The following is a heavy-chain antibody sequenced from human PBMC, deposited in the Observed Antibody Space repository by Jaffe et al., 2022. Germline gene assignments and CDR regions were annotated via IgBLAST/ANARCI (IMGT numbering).Heavy chain of an antibody. V-gene: IGHV1-46*03. Sequence: QVQLVQSGAEVKKPGASVKVSCKASGYTFTSYYMHWVRQAPGQGLEWMGIINPSGGSTSYAQKFQGRVTMTRDTSTSTVYMELSSLRSEDTAVYYCARAGGESAVTTLVFDYWGQGTLVTVSS. CDR1: GYTFTSYY. CDR2: INPSGGST. J-gene: IGHJ4*02. D-gene: IGHD4-17*01. CDR3: ARAGGESAVTTLVFDY.